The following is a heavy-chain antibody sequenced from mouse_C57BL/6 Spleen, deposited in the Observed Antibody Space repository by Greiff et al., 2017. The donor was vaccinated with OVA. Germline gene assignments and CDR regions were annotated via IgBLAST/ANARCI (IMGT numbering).Heavy chain of an antibody. J-gene: IGHJ4*01. V-gene: IGHV6-6*01. D-gene: IGHD2-1*01. Sequence: EVKVVESGGGLVQPGGSMKLSCAASGFTFSDAWMDWVRQSPEKGLEWVAEIRNKANNHATYYAESVKGRFTISRDDSKSSVYLQMNSLRAEDTGIYYCLYYGITYYAMDYWGQGTSVTVSS. CDR2: IRNKANNHAT. CDR3: LYYGITYYAMDY. CDR1: GFTFSDAW.